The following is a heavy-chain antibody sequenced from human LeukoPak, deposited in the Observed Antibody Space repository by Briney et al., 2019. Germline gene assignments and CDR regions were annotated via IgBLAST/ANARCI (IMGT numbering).Heavy chain of an antibody. J-gene: IGHJ3*02. CDR1: GFTFSSYS. CDR3: ASGATIFGAIVDSFDI. D-gene: IGHD3-3*02. CDR2: ISSSSNTI. V-gene: IGHV3-48*01. Sequence: GGSLRLSCAASGFTFSSYSMNWVRRAPGKGLEWVSYISSSSNTIKYADPVKGRFTISRDNAKNSLYLQTNSLGVEDTAVYYCASGATIFGAIVDSFDIWGQGTMVTVSS.